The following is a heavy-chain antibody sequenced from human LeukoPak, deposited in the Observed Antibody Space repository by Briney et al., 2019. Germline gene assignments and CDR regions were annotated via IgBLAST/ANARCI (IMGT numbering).Heavy chain of an antibody. CDR1: GGSISSSSYY. CDR2: IYYSGST. J-gene: IGHJ4*02. Sequence: SETLSLTCTVSGGSISSSSYYWGWIRQPPGKGLEWIGSIYYSGSTYYNPSLKSRVTISVDTSKNQFSLKLSSVTAADTAVYYCARSRSTLGYSSGWGQGTLVTVSS. V-gene: IGHV4-39*07. CDR3: ARSRSTLGYSSG. D-gene: IGHD6-19*01.